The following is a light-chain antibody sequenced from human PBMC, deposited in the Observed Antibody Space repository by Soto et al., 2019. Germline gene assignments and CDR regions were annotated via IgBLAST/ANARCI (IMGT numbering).Light chain of an antibody. CDR1: QTVGSN. CDR2: GAS. V-gene: IGKV3-15*01. CDR3: QQYYNWPFT. J-gene: IGKJ3*01. Sequence: IQVTQSPATLSVSPGERATLSCRASQTVGSNLAWYQQKHGQAPRLLINGASTRATGVPARFSGSGSGTEFTLTISSLQSEDSAVYFCQQYYNWPFTFGPGTRWISN.